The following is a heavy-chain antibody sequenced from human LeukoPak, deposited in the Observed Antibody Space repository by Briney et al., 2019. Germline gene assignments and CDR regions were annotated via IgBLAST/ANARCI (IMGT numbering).Heavy chain of an antibody. D-gene: IGHD3-10*01. J-gene: IGHJ4*02. CDR3: AKGYYYVSGSYSTFDY. CDR2: ISGSGGST. Sequence: PGGSLRLSCAASGFTFSSHALSWLRQAPGKGLEWVSTISGSGGSTYYADSVKGRFTISRDNSKKTLYVKMGSLRADDRAVYYCAKGYYYVSGSYSTFDYWGQGALVTVSS. V-gene: IGHV3-23*01. CDR1: GFTFSSHA.